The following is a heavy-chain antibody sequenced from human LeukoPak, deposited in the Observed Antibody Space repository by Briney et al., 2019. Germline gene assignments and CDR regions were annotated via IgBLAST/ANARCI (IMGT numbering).Heavy chain of an antibody. V-gene: IGHV1-2*02. CDR3: ARVAPYYYSSGSYLVHYYYYGMDV. D-gene: IGHD3-10*01. Sequence: ASVKVSCKASGYTFTGYYMHWVRQAPGQGLEWMGWINPNSGGTNYAQKFQGRVTMTRDTSISTAYMELSRLRSDDTAVYYCARVAPYYYSSGSYLVHYYYYGMDVWGQGTTVTVSS. J-gene: IGHJ6*02. CDR1: GYTFTGYY. CDR2: INPNSGGT.